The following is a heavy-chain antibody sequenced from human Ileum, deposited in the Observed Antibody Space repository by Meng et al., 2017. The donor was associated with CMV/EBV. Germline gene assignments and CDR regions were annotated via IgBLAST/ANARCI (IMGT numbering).Heavy chain of an antibody. CDR2: ISSKAYGGTT. CDR3: TGGANNY. CDR1: GFTFGDYA. Sequence: SCTASGFTFGDYAMGWVRQAPGKGLEWVGFISSKAYGGTTEYAASVKGRFTISRDDSKSIAYLQMNSLKIEDTAVYYCTGGANNYWGQGTLVTVSS. J-gene: IGHJ4*02. V-gene: IGHV3-49*04. D-gene: IGHD3-16*01.